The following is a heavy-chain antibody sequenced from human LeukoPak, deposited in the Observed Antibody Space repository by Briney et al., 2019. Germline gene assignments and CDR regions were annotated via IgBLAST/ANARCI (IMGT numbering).Heavy chain of an antibody. D-gene: IGHD5-12*01. CDR3: ARAPWLHLDY. J-gene: IGHJ4*02. CDR1: GLTLSSYW. Sequence: GGSLRLSCAVSGLTLSSYWMHWVRQVPGKGLEWVSCINSDGSRTSYADTVKGRFTISRDNAKNTVNLQMNSLRADDTAIYYCARAPWLHLDYWGQGILVTVSS. CDR2: INSDGSRT. V-gene: IGHV3-74*01.